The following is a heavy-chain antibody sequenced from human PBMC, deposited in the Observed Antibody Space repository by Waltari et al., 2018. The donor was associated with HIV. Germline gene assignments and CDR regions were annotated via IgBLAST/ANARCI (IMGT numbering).Heavy chain of an antibody. D-gene: IGHD3-22*01. J-gene: IGHJ6*02. CDR3: ARFLYAYYESNDFYRPYYYGMDV. CDR2: IKHDGRVK. CDR1: GLTFRRYW. V-gene: IGHV3-7*04. Sequence: EVQLVESGGGLDQQGGSLRVSCVASGLTFRRYWMSWVRQAPGLGWVGNIKHDGRVKYYGDSVRCRVTSARDNTNNLLYLRMNSLRAEDTAVYYCARFLYAYYESNDFYRPYYYGMDVWGQGTTVTVSS.